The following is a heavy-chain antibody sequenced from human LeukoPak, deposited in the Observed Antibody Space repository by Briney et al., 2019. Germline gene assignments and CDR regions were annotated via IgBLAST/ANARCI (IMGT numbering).Heavy chain of an antibody. CDR1: GFTFSSYS. J-gene: IGHJ5*02. CDR3: ARHYYYDRVAVHRPWFDP. V-gene: IGHV3-21*01. Sequence: GGSLRLSCAASGFTFSSYSMNWVRQAPGKGLEWVSSISSSSSYIYYADSVKGRFTISRDNAKNSLYLQMNSLRAEDTAVYYCARHYYYDRVAVHRPWFDPWGQGTLVTVSS. D-gene: IGHD3-22*01. CDR2: ISSSSSYI.